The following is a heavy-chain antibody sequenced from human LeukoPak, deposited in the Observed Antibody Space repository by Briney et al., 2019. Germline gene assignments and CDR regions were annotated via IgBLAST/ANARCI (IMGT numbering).Heavy chain of an antibody. J-gene: IGHJ4*02. CDR2: ISSSSSYI. Sequence: GGSLRLSCAASGFTFSSYSMNWVRQAPGKGLEWVSSISSSSSYIYYADSVKGRFTISRDNAKNSLYLQMNSLRAEDTAGYYCARGMVAAAGSYWGQGTLVTVSS. CDR3: ARGMVAAAGSY. V-gene: IGHV3-21*01. D-gene: IGHD6-13*01. CDR1: GFTFSSYS.